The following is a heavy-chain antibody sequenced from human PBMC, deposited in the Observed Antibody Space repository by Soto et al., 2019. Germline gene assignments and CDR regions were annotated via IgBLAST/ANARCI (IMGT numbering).Heavy chain of an antibody. CDR2: ISYDGSNK. V-gene: IGHV3-30-3*01. CDR3: ARELGGSGPSENSYYYYGMDV. J-gene: IGHJ6*01. CDR1: GFTFSSYA. Sequence: QVQLVESGGGVVQPGRSLRLSCAASGFTFSSYAMHWVRQAPGKGLEWVAVISYDGSNKYYADSVKGRFTISRDNSKNTLYLQMNSLRAEDTAVYYCARELGGSGPSENSYYYYGMDVW. D-gene: IGHD3-10*01.